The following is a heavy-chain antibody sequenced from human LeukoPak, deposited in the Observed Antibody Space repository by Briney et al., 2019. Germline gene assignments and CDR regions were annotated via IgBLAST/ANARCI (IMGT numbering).Heavy chain of an antibody. CDR1: GFTVSSNY. D-gene: IGHD4-17*01. CDR3: ARGRLRLDY. V-gene: IGHV3-66*01. CDR2: IYSGGST. J-gene: IGHJ4*02. Sequence: SGGSLRLSSAASGFTVSSNYMSWVRQAPGKGLEWVSVIYSGGSTYYADSVKGRFTISRDNSKNTLYLQMNSLSAEDTAVYYCARGRLRLDYWGQGTLVTVSS.